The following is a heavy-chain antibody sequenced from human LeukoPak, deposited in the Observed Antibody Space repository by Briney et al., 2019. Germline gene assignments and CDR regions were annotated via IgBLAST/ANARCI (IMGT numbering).Heavy chain of an antibody. D-gene: IGHD2-15*01. Sequence: PGGSLRLSCAASGFTFSSYAMHWVRQAPGKGLEYVSAISSNGGSTYYANSVKGRFTISRDNSKNTLYLQMGSLRAEDMAVYYCAREAYCSDGSCYSGAFDIWGQGTMVTVSS. J-gene: IGHJ3*02. V-gene: IGHV3-64*01. CDR3: AREAYCSDGSCYSGAFDI. CDR1: GFTFSSYA. CDR2: ISSNGGST.